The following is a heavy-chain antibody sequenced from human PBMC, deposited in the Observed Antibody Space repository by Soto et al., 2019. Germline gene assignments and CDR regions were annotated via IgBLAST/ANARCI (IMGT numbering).Heavy chain of an antibody. Sequence: GSSVKVSCKASGYTFTDYYIHWVRQASGQGLEWMGRINPESGRTNYAQKFQGRVTMTRDTSISTAYMELSRLRSDDTAVYYCATDRENIRSPEWNDNGFDPGS. CDR1: GYTFTDYY. D-gene: IGHD3-3*01. J-gene: IGHJ5*02. V-gene: IGHV1-2*06. CDR2: INPESGRT. CDR3: ATDRENIRSPEWNDNGFDP.